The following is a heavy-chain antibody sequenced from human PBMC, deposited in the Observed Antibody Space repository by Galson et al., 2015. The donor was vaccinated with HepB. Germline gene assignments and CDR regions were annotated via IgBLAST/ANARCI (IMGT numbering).Heavy chain of an antibody. V-gene: IGHV5-10-1*01. CDR3: ARRTFAVGAHYFDN. J-gene: IGHJ4*02. CDR1: GYSFTSYW. CDR2: IDPSDSYI. D-gene: IGHD1-26*01. Sequence: QSGAEVKEPGESLRISCKGSGYSFTSYWINWVRQMPGKGLEWMGRIDPSDSYINYSPSFEGHVTISIDKSINTAYLQWSSLTASDTAVYYCARRTFAVGAHYFDNWGQGTLVTVSS.